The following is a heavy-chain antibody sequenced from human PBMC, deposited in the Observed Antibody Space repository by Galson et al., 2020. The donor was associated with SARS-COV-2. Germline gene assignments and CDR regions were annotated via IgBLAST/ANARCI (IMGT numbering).Heavy chain of an antibody. J-gene: IGHJ4*02. Sequence: GGSLRLSCAASGFTFSTYVMHWVRQAPGKGLEWVAVILSDVNRKFYADSVQGRFTVSRDNSKNTVYLQMNSLGDEDAALYYCARDLDGSYYIDFWGQGVLVTVSA. V-gene: IGHV3-30-3*01. D-gene: IGHD1-26*01. CDR2: ILSDVNRK. CDR3: ARDLDGSYYIDF. CDR1: GFTFSTYV.